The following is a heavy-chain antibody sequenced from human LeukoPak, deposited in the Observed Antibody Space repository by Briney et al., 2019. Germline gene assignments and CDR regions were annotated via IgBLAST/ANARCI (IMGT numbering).Heavy chain of an antibody. CDR1: GGSISSGTFS. CDR3: YLREQVSTHP. CDR2: LRYSGDT. J-gene: IGHJ5*02. D-gene: IGHD1/OR15-1a*01. V-gene: IGHV4-39*01. Sequence: SETLSLNCTVSGGSISSGTFSWGWIRQPPGKGLEWIGSLRYSGDTKYNPSLKSRPTMSTDTSKKQFSLKLNSVTAADTAVYYCYLREQVSTHPWGQGTLVTVSS.